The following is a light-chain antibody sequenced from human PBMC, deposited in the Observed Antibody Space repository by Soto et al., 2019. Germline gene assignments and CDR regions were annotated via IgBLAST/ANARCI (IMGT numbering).Light chain of an antibody. CDR3: QVWDSSSDPVV. Sequence: SYELTQPPSVSVAPGKTARITCGGNNIGSKSVHWYQQKPGQAPVLVIYYDSDRPSGIPERFSGSNSGNTAALTISRVEAGDEDAYYCQVWDSSSDPVVFGGGTKLTVL. J-gene: IGLJ2*01. CDR2: YDS. CDR1: NIGSKS. V-gene: IGLV3-21*04.